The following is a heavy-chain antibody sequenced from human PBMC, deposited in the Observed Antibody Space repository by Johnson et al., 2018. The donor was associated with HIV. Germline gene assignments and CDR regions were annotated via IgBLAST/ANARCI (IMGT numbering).Heavy chain of an antibody. CDR2: IRYDGRQM. CDR1: GFTFSSYG. CDR3: ARAHLIFPKNAFDF. D-gene: IGHD3-3*02. J-gene: IGHJ3*01. Sequence: VQLVESGGGVVQPGGSLGVSCVASGFTFSSYGMHWVRQAPGKGLEWVAFIRYDGRQMYYLDSVQGRFTISRDNVNNSVFLLLNNLRVEDTAVYFCARAHLIFPKNAFDFWGQGTMVTVSS. V-gene: IGHV3-30*02.